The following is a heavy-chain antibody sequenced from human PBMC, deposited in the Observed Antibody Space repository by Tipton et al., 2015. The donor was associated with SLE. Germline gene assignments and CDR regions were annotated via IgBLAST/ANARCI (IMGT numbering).Heavy chain of an antibody. J-gene: IGHJ4*02. Sequence: TLSLTCTVSGGSISSINYYWGWIRQPPGKGLEWIGNIFYSGNTFYNASLRSRVTISVDTSKNQFSLKLTSVTAADTAVYYCARRGSGSHGPRPFDYWGQGTLVTVSS. CDR1: GGSISSINYY. CDR2: IFYSGNT. CDR3: ARRGSGSHGPRPFDY. V-gene: IGHV4-39*07. D-gene: IGHD3-10*01.